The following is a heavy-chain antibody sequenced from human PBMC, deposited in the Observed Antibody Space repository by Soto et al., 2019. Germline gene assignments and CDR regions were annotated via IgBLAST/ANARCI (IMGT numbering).Heavy chain of an antibody. V-gene: IGHV3-23*01. CDR2: ISGSGDNT. D-gene: IGHD6-6*01. J-gene: IGHJ4*02. Sequence: EVQLLVSGGGLVQPGGSLRLSCAASGFTFSNYAMSWVRQAPGKGLEWVSSISGSGDNTYYADSVRGRFTISRDNSKNTLYLQMNSLRADDTAVYYCAKRPLSARHTDYWGQGTLVTVSS. CDR3: AKRPLSARHTDY. CDR1: GFTFSNYA.